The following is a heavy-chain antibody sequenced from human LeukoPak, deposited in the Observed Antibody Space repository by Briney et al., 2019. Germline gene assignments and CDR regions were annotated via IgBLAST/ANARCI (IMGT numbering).Heavy chain of an antibody. CDR3: ARDRHGGIDY. V-gene: IGHV4-59*01. Sequence: SGGSLRLSCAASGFSFSSYWMSWIRQPPGKGLEWIGYIYYSGSTNYNPSLKSRVTISVDTSKNQFSLKLSSVTAADTAVYYCARDRHGGIDYWGQGTLVTVSS. CDR1: GFSFSSYW. CDR2: IYYSGST. J-gene: IGHJ4*02. D-gene: IGHD4-23*01.